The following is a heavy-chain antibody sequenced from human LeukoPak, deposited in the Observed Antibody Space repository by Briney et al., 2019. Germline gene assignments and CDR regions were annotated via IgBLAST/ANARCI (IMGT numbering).Heavy chain of an antibody. J-gene: IGHJ4*02. CDR2: ISSSSSYI. CDR1: GFTFSSYS. V-gene: IGHV3-21*01. D-gene: IGHD2-21*02. Sequence: GGSLRLSCAASGFTFSSYSMNWVRQAPGKGLEWVSSISSSSSYIYYADSVKGRFTISRDNAKNSLYLQMNSLRAEDTAVYYCARGAYCGGDCYRSPVDYWDQGTLVTVSS. CDR3: ARGAYCGGDCYRSPVDY.